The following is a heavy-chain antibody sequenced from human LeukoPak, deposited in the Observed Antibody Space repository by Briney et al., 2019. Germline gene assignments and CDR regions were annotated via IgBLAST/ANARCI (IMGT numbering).Heavy chain of an antibody. CDR2: INPNSGGT. D-gene: IGHD4-17*01. Sequence: ASVKVSCKASGYTFTGYYMHWVRRAPGQGLEWMGWINPNSGGTNYAQKFQGRVTMTRDTSISTAYMELSRLRSDDTAVYYCARDHLPIVDYDPYGMDVWGQGTTVTVSS. CDR3: ARDHLPIVDYDPYGMDV. CDR1: GYTFTGYY. V-gene: IGHV1-2*02. J-gene: IGHJ6*02.